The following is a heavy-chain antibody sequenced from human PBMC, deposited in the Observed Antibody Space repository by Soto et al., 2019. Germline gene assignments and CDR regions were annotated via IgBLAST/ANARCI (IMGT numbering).Heavy chain of an antibody. CDR1: GYTLTSYA. Sequence: ASVKLTSKASGYTLTSYAMHWVRQAPGQRLEWMGWINAGNGNTKYSQKFQGRVTITRDTSASTAYMELSSLRSEDTAVYYCARDLPPIDYRGQGTLVTVSS. V-gene: IGHV1-3*01. CDR3: ARDLPPIDY. J-gene: IGHJ4*02. CDR2: INAGNGNT.